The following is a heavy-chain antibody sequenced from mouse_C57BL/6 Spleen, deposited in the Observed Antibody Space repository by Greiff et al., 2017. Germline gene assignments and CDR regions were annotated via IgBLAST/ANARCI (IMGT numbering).Heavy chain of an antibody. Sequence: QVQLKQSGAELVRPGTSVKLSCKASGYTFTSYWMHWVKQRPGQGLEWIGVIDPSDSYTNYNQKFKGKATLTVDTSSSTAYMQLSSLTSEDSAVYYCARRSITTVVDWGQGTTLTVSS. V-gene: IGHV1-59*01. CDR1: GYTFTSYW. CDR3: ARRSITTVVD. D-gene: IGHD1-1*01. CDR2: IDPSDSYT. J-gene: IGHJ2*01.